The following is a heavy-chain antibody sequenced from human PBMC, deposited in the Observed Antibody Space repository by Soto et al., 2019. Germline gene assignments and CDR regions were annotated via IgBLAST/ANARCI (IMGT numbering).Heavy chain of an antibody. CDR2: IYYSGST. CDR3: ARDRSSSWYYYYGMDV. CDR1: GGSISSYY. V-gene: IGHV4-59*01. Sequence: PSETLSLTCAVSGGSISSYYWSWIRQPPGKGLEWIGYIYYSGSTNYNPSLKSRVTISVDTSKNQFSLKLSSVTAADTAVYYCARDRSSSWYYYYGMDVWGQGTTVTVSS. J-gene: IGHJ6*02. D-gene: IGHD6-13*01.